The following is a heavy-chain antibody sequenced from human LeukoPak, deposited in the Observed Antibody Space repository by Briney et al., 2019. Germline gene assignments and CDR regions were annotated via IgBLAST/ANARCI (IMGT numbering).Heavy chain of an antibody. D-gene: IGHD2-15*01. J-gene: IGHJ5*01. Sequence: SETLSLTCTVSGGSISSGSYYWSWIRQPAGKGLEYIGRIYTSGSTNYNPSLKSRVTISVDTSKNQFSLKLSSVTAADTAVYYYARDSYCSGGSCYAYDSWGQGTLVTVSS. V-gene: IGHV4-61*02. CDR3: ARDSYCSGGSCYAYDS. CDR1: GGSISSGSYY. CDR2: IYTSGST.